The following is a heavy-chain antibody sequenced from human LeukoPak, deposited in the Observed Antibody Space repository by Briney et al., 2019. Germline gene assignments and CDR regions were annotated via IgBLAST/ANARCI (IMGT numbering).Heavy chain of an antibody. D-gene: IGHD2-2*01. J-gene: IGHJ6*03. CDR1: GFTLSRYA. CDR3: AKDPPLNIVVVPAAGYYMDV. Sequence: GGSLRLSCAASGFTLSRYAMSWVRQAPGKGLEWVSGISGGGGGTYYADSVKGRFTISRDNSKNTLYLQMNSLRAEDTAVYYCAKDPPLNIVVVPAAGYYMDVWGKGTTVTVSS. CDR2: ISGGGGGT. V-gene: IGHV3-23*01.